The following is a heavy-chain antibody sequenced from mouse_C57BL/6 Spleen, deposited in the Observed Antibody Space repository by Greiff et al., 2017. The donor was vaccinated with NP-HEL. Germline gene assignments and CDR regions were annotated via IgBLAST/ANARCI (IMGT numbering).Heavy chain of an antibody. CDR3: AREDTTVVATGYFDY. J-gene: IGHJ2*01. CDR1: GYAFSSYW. V-gene: IGHV1-80*01. D-gene: IGHD1-1*01. CDR2: IYPGDGDT. Sequence: VQLQQSGAELVKPGASVKISCKASGYAFSSYWMNWVKQRPGKGLEWIGQIYPGDGDTNYNGKFKGKATLTADKSSSTAYMQLSSLTSEDSAVYFCAREDTTVVATGYFDYWGQGTTLTVSS.